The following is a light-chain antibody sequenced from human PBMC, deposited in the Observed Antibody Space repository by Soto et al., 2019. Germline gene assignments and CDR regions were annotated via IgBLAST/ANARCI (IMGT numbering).Light chain of an antibody. CDR3: QQYNSYSWT. J-gene: IGKJ1*01. CDR2: KAS. Sequence: DIQMTQSPSTLAASVGRSVTITCRASQSISSWLAWYQQKPGKAPKLLIYKASSLESGVTSRFSGSGSGTEFTLTIRSLQPDDFATYYCQQYNSYSWTFGQGTKVDIK. V-gene: IGKV1-5*03. CDR1: QSISSW.